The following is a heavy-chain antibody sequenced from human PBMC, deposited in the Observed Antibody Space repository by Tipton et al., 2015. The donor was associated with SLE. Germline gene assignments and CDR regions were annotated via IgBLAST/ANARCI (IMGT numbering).Heavy chain of an antibody. Sequence: TLSLTCTVSGGSISSGSYYWGWIRQPAGKGLEWLGHIYTSGSTNYNPPLQSRVTISVDTTKNQFSLKLSSVTAADTAVYYCAREIAAAIDYWGQGTLVTVSS. CDR1: GGSISSGSYY. CDR2: IYTSGST. CDR3: AREIAAAIDY. D-gene: IGHD6-13*01. V-gene: IGHV4-61*09. J-gene: IGHJ4*02.